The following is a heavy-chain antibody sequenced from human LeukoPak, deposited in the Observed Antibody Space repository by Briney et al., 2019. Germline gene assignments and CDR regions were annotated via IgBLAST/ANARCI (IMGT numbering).Heavy chain of an antibody. CDR2: INHSGST. CDR3: ARQYDSSGCDY. J-gene: IGHJ4*02. V-gene: IGHV4-34*01. Sequence: SETLSLTCAVYGGSFSGYYWSWIRQPPGKGLEWIGEINHSGSTNYNPSLKSRVTISVDTSKNQFSLKLSSVTAADTAVYYCARQYDSSGCDYWGQGTLVTVSS. D-gene: IGHD3-22*01. CDR1: GGSFSGYY.